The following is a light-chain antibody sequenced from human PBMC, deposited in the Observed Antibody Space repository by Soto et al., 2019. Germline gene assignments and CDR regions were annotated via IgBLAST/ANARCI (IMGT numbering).Light chain of an antibody. Sequence: QSVLTQPASVSGSPGQSITISCTGTNSDVGGYDYVSWYQQYPGKAPKVIIYEVSHRPSGVPDRFSGSKSGNTASLTISGLQAEDEADYFCCSYAGSHTYVFGTGTKVTVL. V-gene: IGLV2-14*01. CDR3: CSYAGSHTYV. J-gene: IGLJ1*01. CDR1: NSDVGGYDY. CDR2: EVS.